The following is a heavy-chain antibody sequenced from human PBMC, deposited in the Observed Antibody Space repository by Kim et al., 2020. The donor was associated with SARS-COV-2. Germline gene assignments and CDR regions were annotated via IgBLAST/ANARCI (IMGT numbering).Heavy chain of an antibody. CDR2: IYNSGST. Sequence: SETLSLTCTVSGDSVSSNHWNWIRQSPGKGLEWIGYIYNSGSTNYNPSLKSRLTLSIDKSKNQFSLKLTSVTTADTAAYYCARTRTRDSGWNYSFDYWG. CDR3: ARTRTRDSGWNYSFDY. V-gene: IGHV4-59*02. CDR1: GDSVSSNH. D-gene: IGHD6-19*01. J-gene: IGHJ4*01.